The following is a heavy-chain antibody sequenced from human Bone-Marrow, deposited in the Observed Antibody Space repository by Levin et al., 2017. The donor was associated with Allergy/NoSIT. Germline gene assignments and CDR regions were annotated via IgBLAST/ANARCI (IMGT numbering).Heavy chain of an antibody. CDR2: ISHSGST. CDR1: GGSFSSNNW. J-gene: IGHJ4*02. Sequence: PGGSLRLSCAVSGGSFSSNNWWIWVRQPPGKGLEWIGEISHSGSTTYKPSLQSRVTISVDKSKNLFSLKVRSVTAADTAVYYCARSRRCSDTTCYAYPRPWGQGTLVTVSS. CDR3: ARSRRCSDTTCYAYPRP. D-gene: IGHD2-2*01. V-gene: IGHV4-4*02.